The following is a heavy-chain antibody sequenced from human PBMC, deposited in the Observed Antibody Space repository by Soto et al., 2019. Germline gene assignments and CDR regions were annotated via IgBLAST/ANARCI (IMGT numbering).Heavy chain of an antibody. V-gene: IGHV3-21*01. CDR1: GFTFSSYS. Sequence: SLRLSCAASGFTFSSYSMNWVRQAPVKGLEWVSSISSSSSYIYYADSVKGRFTISRDNAKNSLYLQMNSLRAEDTAVYYCTRGGRLLWFGESPPEYYFDYWGQGTLVTVSS. CDR2: ISSSSSYI. J-gene: IGHJ4*02. CDR3: TRGGRLLWFGESPPEYYFDY. D-gene: IGHD3-10*01.